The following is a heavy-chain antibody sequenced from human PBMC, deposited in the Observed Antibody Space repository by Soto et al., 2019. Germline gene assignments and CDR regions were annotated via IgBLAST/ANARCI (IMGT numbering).Heavy chain of an antibody. D-gene: IGHD5-12*01. CDR2: ISGSTGNT. V-gene: IGHV3-23*01. J-gene: IGHJ4*02. CDR3: LRGNSGYGNFDY. Sequence: PGGSLRLSCAASGFTFSNYAMNWVRQAPGEGLEWVSGISGSTGNTNYADSVKGRFTISRDNAKNTLYLQLNSLRAEDTAVYYCLRGNSGYGNFDYWGQGTRVTVSS. CDR1: GFTFSNYA.